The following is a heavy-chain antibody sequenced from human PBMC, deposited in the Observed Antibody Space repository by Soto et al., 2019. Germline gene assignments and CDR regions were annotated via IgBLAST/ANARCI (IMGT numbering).Heavy chain of an antibody. CDR1: GFTFSNYA. D-gene: IGHD3-3*01. CDR2: ISGSGVTT. V-gene: IGHV3-23*01. Sequence: EVQLLESGGGVVQPGGSLRLSCAASGFTFSNYAMSWVRQAPGKGLQWVSSISGSGVTTYYADSVKGRFAISRDNSRNTLYLLMSSLRVEDTAVYYCTTVDFWSGYYRVRYFDYWGQGTLVTVSS. CDR3: TTVDFWSGYYRVRYFDY. J-gene: IGHJ4*02.